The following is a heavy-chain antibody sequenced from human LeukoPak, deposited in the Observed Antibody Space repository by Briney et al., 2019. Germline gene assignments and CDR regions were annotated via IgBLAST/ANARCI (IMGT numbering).Heavy chain of an antibody. J-gene: IGHJ5*02. CDR2: IYYSGST. Sequence: SETLSLTCTVSGGSISSYYWSWIRQPPGKGLEWIGYIYYSGSTNYNPSLKSRVTISLDTSKKQFSLRLTSVSAADTAVYYCARVTAAAINWFDPWGQGTLVTVSS. D-gene: IGHD6-13*01. CDR3: ARVTAAAINWFDP. V-gene: IGHV4-59*01. CDR1: GGSISSYY.